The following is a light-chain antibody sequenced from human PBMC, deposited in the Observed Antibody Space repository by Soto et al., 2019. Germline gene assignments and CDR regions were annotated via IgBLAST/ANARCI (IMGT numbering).Light chain of an antibody. CDR3: QQYSDLPMT. CDR2: GAS. Sequence: EIVLTQSPGTLSLSPGERATLSCTASQSVGSDFLAWCQQRPGQPPRILIFGASGRATGIPDRFSGSAAGTDFTLTSSRLEPEDFAVYFCQQYSDLPMTFGQGTRLEIK. V-gene: IGKV3-20*01. J-gene: IGKJ5*01. CDR1: QSVGSDF.